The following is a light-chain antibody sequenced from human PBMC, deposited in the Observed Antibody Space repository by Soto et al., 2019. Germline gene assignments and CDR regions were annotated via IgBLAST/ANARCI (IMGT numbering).Light chain of an antibody. Sequence: EIVLTQFPVTLSLSPGERATLSCRASQTISSSYLAWYQQKPGQAPRLLIYGASSRATGIPDRFSGSGSGTDFTLTVSRLEPEDFAVYYCQQYGSSFTWTFGRGTKVDIK. V-gene: IGKV3-20*01. CDR2: GAS. J-gene: IGKJ1*01. CDR1: QTISSSY. CDR3: QQYGSSFTWT.